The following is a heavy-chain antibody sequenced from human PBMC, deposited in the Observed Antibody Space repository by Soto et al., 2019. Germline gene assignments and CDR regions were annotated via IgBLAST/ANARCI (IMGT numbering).Heavy chain of an antibody. D-gene: IGHD3-22*01. CDR3: AKDLTYYYDSSGYFFQH. Sequence: GSLRLSCAASGFTFSSYGMHWVRQAPGKGLEWVAVISYDGSNKYYADSVKGRFTISRDNSKNTLYLQMNSLRAEDTAVYYCAKDLTYYYDSSGYFFQHWGQGTLVTVSS. CDR2: ISYDGSNK. J-gene: IGHJ1*01. CDR1: GFTFSSYG. V-gene: IGHV3-30*18.